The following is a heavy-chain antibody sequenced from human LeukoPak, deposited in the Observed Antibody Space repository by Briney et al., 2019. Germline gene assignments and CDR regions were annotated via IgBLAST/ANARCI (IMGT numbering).Heavy chain of an antibody. Sequence: GGSLRLSRAASGFTFSSYSMNWVRQAPGKGLEWVSSISSSSSYIYYADSVKGRFTISRDNAKNSLYLQMNSLRAEDTAVYYCARPPEAEDAFDIWRQGTMVTVSS. V-gene: IGHV3-21*01. CDR2: ISSSSSYI. D-gene: IGHD1-14*01. J-gene: IGHJ3*02. CDR3: ARPPEAEDAFDI. CDR1: GFTFSSYS.